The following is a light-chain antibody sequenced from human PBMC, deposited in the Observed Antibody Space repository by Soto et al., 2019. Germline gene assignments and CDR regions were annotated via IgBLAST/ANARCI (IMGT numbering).Light chain of an antibody. CDR2: GNS. Sequence: QSVLTQPPSVSGAPGQRVTISCTGSSSNIGAGYDVHWYQQLPGTAPKLLIYGNSNRPSGVPDRFSGSKSGTSASLAITGLQAEDEADYYCQSYDNNLSGWGVVFGGGTKVTVL. J-gene: IGLJ2*01. CDR1: SSNIGAGYD. V-gene: IGLV1-40*01. CDR3: QSYDNNLSGWGVV.